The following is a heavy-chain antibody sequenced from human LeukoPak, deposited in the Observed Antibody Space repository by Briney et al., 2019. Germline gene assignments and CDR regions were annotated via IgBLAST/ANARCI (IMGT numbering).Heavy chain of an antibody. V-gene: IGHV3-23*01. CDR2: ISSSGAIT. CDR3: AKGGAREAFDY. D-gene: IGHD1-26*01. J-gene: IGHJ4*02. Sequence: GGSLRLSCAASGFTFTIYAMTWVRQAPGKGLEWVSTISSSGAITYYADPVKGRFTISRDNSKNTLSLQMNSLRAEDTAVYYCAKGGAREAFDYWGQGTLVTVSS. CDR1: GFTFTIYA.